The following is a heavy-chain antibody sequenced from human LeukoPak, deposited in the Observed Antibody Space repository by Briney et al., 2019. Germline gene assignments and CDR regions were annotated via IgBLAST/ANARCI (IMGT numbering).Heavy chain of an antibody. J-gene: IGHJ3*02. D-gene: IGHD3-10*01. CDR1: GYTFTSYG. V-gene: IGHV1-18*01. CDR2: ISAYNGNT. CDR3: ARVGDMVRGVIITDAFDI. Sequence: ASVKVSCKASGYTFTSYGISWVRQAPGQGLEWMGWISAYNGNTNYAQKLQGRVTMTTDTSTSTAYMELRSLRSDDTAVYYCARVGDMVRGVIITDAFDIWGQGTMVTVSS.